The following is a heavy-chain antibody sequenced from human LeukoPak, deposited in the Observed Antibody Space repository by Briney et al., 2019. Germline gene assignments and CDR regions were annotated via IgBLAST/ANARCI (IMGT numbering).Heavy chain of an antibody. CDR3: ANYDYGDYFFDY. CDR1: GFTFSSYG. D-gene: IGHD4-17*01. CDR2: ISYDGSNK. Sequence: LRLSCAASGFTFSSYGMHWVRQAPGKGLEWVAVISYDGSNKYYADSVKGRFTISRDNSKNTLYLQMNSLRAEDTAVYYCANYDYGDYFFDYWGQGTLVTVSS. J-gene: IGHJ4*02. V-gene: IGHV3-30*18.